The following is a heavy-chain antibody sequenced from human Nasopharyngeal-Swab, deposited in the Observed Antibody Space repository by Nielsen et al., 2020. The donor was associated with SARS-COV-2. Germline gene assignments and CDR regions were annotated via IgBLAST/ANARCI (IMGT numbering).Heavy chain of an antibody. J-gene: IGHJ6*02. CDR3: ARNRVSSTSEAPNYYYYYGMDV. V-gene: IGHV4-31*03. D-gene: IGHD2-2*01. CDR2: IYYSGST. CDR1: GGSISSGGYY. Sequence: SETLSLTCTVSGGSISSGGYYWSWIRQHPGKGLEWIGYIYYSGSTYYNPSLKSRVTISVDTSKNQFSLKLSSVTAADTAVYYCARNRVSSTSEAPNYYYYYGMDVWGQGTTVTVSS.